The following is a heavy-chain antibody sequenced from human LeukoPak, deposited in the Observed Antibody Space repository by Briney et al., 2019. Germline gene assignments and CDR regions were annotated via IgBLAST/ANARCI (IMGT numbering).Heavy chain of an antibody. CDR3: ARSLNYYDFWSGYPTYYFDY. J-gene: IGHJ4*02. D-gene: IGHD3-3*01. CDR1: GGSISSHY. V-gene: IGHV4-59*11. Sequence: PSETLSLTCTVSGGSISSHYWSWIRQPPGKGLEWIGYIYYSGSTNYNPSLKSRVTISVDTSKNQFSLKLSSVTAADTAVYYCARSLNYYDFWSGYPTYYFDYWGQGTLVTVSS. CDR2: IYYSGST.